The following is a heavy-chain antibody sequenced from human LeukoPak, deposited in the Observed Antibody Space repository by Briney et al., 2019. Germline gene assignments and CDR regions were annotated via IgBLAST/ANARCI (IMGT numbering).Heavy chain of an antibody. Sequence: GGSLRPSCAASGFTFSDYSMNWVRQAPGKGLEWVSYITGNSVTRFYADSVKGRFTISRDNAKNSLSLQMNSLRAEDTAVYYCAREGVEDYFDYWGQGTLVTVSS. D-gene: IGHD2-8*01. CDR3: AREGVEDYFDY. J-gene: IGHJ4*02. CDR1: GFTFSDYS. V-gene: IGHV3-48*01. CDR2: ITGNSVTR.